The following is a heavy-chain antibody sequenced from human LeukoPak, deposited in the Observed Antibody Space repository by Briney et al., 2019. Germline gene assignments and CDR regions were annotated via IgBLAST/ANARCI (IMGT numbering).Heavy chain of an antibody. CDR2: IYHNGST. J-gene: IGHJ6*03. D-gene: IGHD5-12*01. CDR3: ARRRGYYYMDV. V-gene: IGHV4-38-2*01. CDR1: GYSISSGYY. Sequence: SETLSLTCAVSGYSISSGYYWGWIRQPPGKGLEWIGRIYHNGSTYYNPSLKSRVTISVDTTKNQFSLKLSSVTAADTAVYYCARRRGYYYMDVWGKGTTVTVSS.